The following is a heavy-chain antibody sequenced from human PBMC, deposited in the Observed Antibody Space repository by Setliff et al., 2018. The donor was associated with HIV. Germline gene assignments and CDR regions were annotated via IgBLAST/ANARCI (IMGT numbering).Heavy chain of an antibody. V-gene: IGHV3-7*03. D-gene: IGHD1-26*01. CDR2: INQDGRHA. CDR1: GFTFSTYW. J-gene: IGHJ4*02. Sequence: PGGSLRLSCAASGFTFSTYWMSWVRQAPGKGLEWVANINQDGRHADYADSVKGRFTISRDNSKNTLYLQLDSLSADDTAVYYCARDGRNVDRDIDYWGQGTLVTVSS. CDR3: ARDGRNVDRDIDY.